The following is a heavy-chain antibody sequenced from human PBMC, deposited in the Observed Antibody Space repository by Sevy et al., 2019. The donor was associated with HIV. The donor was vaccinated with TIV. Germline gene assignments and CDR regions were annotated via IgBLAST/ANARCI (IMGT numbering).Heavy chain of an antibody. V-gene: IGHV3-33*01. Sequence: GGSLRLSCAASGFSFSSYGIYWVRQAPGKGLEWVAVIWYDGSKKYYADSVKGRFTISRDNSKNTLYLQMNSLRDEDTAVYYCARETVPAARGMDVWGQRTTVTVSS. D-gene: IGHD2-2*01. CDR2: IWYDGSKK. CDR1: GFSFSSYG. J-gene: IGHJ6*02. CDR3: ARETVPAARGMDV.